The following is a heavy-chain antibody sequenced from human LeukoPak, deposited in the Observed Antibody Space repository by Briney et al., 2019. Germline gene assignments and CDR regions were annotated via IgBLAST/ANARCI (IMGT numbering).Heavy chain of an antibody. CDR1: SYTFLSYG. J-gene: IGHJ5*02. V-gene: IGHV1-18*01. D-gene: IGHD1-26*01. Sequence: ASVKVSCKASSYTFLSYGFSWVRRAPGQGLEWMGWISNYNGNTNYAPNFHGRLTMTIDTSTTTSYMELRSLRSDDTPVYYCARDLAWGADLMGPTDDWLDPWGQGTLVTVSS. CDR2: ISNYNGNT. CDR3: ARDLAWGADLMGPTDDWLDP.